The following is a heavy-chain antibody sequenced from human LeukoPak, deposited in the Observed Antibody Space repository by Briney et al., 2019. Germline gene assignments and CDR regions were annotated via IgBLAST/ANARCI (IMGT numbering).Heavy chain of an antibody. Sequence: GRPLRLSCAASGFTFSSYAMHWVRQAPGKGLEWVAVISYDGSNKYYADSVKGRFTISRDNSKNTLYLQMNSLRAEDTAVYCCAREWSGYYGAYYFDYWGQGTLVTVSS. CDR1: GFTFSSYA. V-gene: IGHV3-30-3*01. CDR3: AREWSGYYGAYYFDY. CDR2: ISYDGSNK. D-gene: IGHD3-3*01. J-gene: IGHJ4*02.